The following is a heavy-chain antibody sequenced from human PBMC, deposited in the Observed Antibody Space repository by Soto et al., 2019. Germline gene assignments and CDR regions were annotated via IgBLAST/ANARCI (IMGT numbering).Heavy chain of an antibody. CDR2: IYYTGNT. CDR1: GDSISPYY. CDR3: ARGYYYDSSGYYSN. D-gene: IGHD3-22*01. V-gene: IGHV4-59*01. Sequence: PSETLALTCVVSGDSISPYYWSWIRQPPGKGLEWIGYIYYTGNTLYNPSLKSRVTISLDTSKSQFSLKLTSVTAADTAVYYCARGYYYDSSGYYSNWGQGTLVTVSS. J-gene: IGHJ4*02.